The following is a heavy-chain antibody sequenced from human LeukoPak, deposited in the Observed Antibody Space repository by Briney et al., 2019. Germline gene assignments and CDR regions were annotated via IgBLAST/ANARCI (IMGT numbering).Heavy chain of an antibody. CDR3: VPYGSRSYPLDY. CDR2: FDPEDGET. J-gene: IGHJ4*02. Sequence: GASVKVSCKVSGYTLTELSMHWVRQAPGKGLEWMGGFDPEDGETIYAQKFQGRVTMTEDTSTDTAYMELSSLRSEDTAVYYCVPYGSRSYPLDYWGQGTLVTVSS. D-gene: IGHD3-10*01. CDR1: GYTLTELS. V-gene: IGHV1-24*01.